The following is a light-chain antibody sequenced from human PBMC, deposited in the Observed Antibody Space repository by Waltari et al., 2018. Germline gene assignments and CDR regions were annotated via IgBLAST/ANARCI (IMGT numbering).Light chain of an antibody. Sequence: HSPLTQPASVSGSPGQSITISCTGTSSDVGGYNYVSWYQQHPGKAPKLMIFDVSYRPSVISNRFSGSKSGNTASLTISGLQAEDEADYYCSSYISSDTLELFGGGTSLTVL. CDR3: SSYISSDTLEL. V-gene: IGLV2-14*03. CDR2: DVS. CDR1: SSDVGGYNY. J-gene: IGLJ2*01.